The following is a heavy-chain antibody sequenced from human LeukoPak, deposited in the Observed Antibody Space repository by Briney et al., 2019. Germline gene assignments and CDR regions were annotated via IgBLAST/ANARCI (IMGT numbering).Heavy chain of an antibody. CDR2: ISAYSGYT. D-gene: IGHD3-22*01. J-gene: IGHJ4*02. CDR1: GYTFTSYA. CDR3: AKERDFDISEHPSSFDN. Sequence: ASVKVSCKASGYTFTSYAISWVRQAPGQGLEWMGWISAYSGYTKYAQKLQGRVTMTTDTFTNSAYMELRSLRSDDTAVYYCAKERDFDISEHPSSFDNWGQGTLVTVSS. V-gene: IGHV1-18*01.